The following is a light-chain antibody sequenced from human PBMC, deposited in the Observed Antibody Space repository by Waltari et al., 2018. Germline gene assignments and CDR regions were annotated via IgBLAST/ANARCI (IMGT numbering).Light chain of an antibody. J-gene: IGLJ2*01. V-gene: IGLV3-25*03. CDR2: KDT. CDR1: VLPKNY. Sequence: SYELTQPPSMSVSPGQTARSTCSGDVLPKNYLYWSQQKPGQAPVLVIYKDTERPSGIPDRFSGSSSWTTVTLTISRVQAEDEAHYYCQSADRSGTLFGGGTKLTVL. CDR3: QSADRSGTL.